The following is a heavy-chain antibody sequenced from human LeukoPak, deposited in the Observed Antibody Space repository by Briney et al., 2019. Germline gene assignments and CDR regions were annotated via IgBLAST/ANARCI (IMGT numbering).Heavy chain of an antibody. J-gene: IGHJ4*02. CDR2: ISGSGGST. D-gene: IGHD4-17*01. Sequence: GGSLRLSCAASGFTFSSYAMSWVRQAPGKGLEWASAISGSGGSTYYADSVKGRFTISRDNSKNTLYLQMNSLRAEDTAVYYCAKGRSMTTVTTYFDYWGQGTLVTVSS. CDR3: AKGRSMTTVTTYFDY. CDR1: GFTFSSYA. V-gene: IGHV3-23*01.